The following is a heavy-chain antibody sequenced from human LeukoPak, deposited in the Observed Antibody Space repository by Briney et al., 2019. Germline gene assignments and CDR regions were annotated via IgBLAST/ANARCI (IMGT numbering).Heavy chain of an antibody. CDR1: GDSVSNNSAT. CDR3: ARAYSSGWDYYYYYMDV. CDR2: TYYRSKWYN. D-gene: IGHD6-19*01. Sequence: SQTLSLTCAISGDSVSNNSATWNWIRQSPSRGLEWLGRTYYRSKWYNDYAVSVKSRITINPDTSKNQFPLQLNSVTPEDTAVYYCARAYSSGWDYYYYYMDVWGKGTTVTVSS. V-gene: IGHV6-1*01. J-gene: IGHJ6*03.